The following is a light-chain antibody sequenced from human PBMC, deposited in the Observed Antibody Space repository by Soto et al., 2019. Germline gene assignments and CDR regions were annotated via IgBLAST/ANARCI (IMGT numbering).Light chain of an antibody. CDR2: DAS. CDR1: QSVSSN. J-gene: IGKJ5*01. V-gene: IGKV3-11*01. CDR3: QQRSHSIT. Sequence: TQSPATLSVSPGERATLYCRASQSVSSNLAWYQQKPGQAPSLLIYDASSRATGTPARFSGSGSGPDFTLTISSLEPEDFAVYYCQQRSHSITFGQGTRLEI.